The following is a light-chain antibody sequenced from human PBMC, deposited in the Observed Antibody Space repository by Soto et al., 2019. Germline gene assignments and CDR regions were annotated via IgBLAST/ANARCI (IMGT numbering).Light chain of an antibody. CDR3: SSYAGSYTWI. J-gene: IGLJ1*01. CDR1: SRDVAVYSY. V-gene: IGLV2-11*01. Sequence: QSVLTQPRSVSGSPGQSVTVSCTGTSRDVAVYSYVPWFQQHPGKAPQLLIYDVTKRPSGVPDRFSGSKSGNTAALTISGLQAEDEAEYFRSSYAGSYTWIFGSGTKVTVL. CDR2: DVT.